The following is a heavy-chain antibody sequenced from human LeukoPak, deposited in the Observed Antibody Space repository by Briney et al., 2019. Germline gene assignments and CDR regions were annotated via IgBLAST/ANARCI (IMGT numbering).Heavy chain of an antibody. J-gene: IGHJ4*02. D-gene: IGHD3-10*01. CDR1: GYTFTGYY. CDR3: ARDWNTMVRGVITPFDY. Sequence: ASVKVSCKASGYTFTGYYMHWVRQAPGQGLEWMGRINPNSGGTNYAQKLQGRVTMTTDTSTSTAYMELRSLRSDDTAVYYCARDWNTMVRGVITPFDYWGQGTLVTVSS. CDR2: INPNSGGT. V-gene: IGHV1-2*06.